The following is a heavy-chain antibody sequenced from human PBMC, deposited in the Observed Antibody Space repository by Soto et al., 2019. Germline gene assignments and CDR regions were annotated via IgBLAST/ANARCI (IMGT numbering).Heavy chain of an antibody. Sequence: SETLSLTCAVSGGSISSSNWWSWVRQPPGKGLEWIGEIYHSGSTNYNPSLKSRVTISVDKSKNQFSLKLSSVTAADAAVYYCVRAVNLYGSGSYYNGGVSYYYYGMDVWGQGTTVTVSS. J-gene: IGHJ6*02. CDR3: VRAVNLYGSGSYYNGGVSYYYYGMDV. CDR2: IYHSGST. D-gene: IGHD3-10*01. V-gene: IGHV4-4*02. CDR1: GGSISSSNW.